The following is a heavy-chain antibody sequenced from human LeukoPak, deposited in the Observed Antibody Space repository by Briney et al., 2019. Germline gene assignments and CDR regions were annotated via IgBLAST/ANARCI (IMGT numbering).Heavy chain of an antibody. CDR1: GGSISGGDDY. CDR3: ARGLRNYYGSGSYYPWFDP. J-gene: IGHJ5*02. CDR2: IYYSGTT. Sequence: SETLSLTCTVSGGSISGGDDYWSWIRQPPGKGLEWIGHIYYSGTTYYNPSLKSRPSISVDTSKNQFSLKLSSVTAADTAVYYCARGLRNYYGSGSYYPWFDPWGQGTLVTVS. V-gene: IGHV4-30-4*02. D-gene: IGHD3-10*01.